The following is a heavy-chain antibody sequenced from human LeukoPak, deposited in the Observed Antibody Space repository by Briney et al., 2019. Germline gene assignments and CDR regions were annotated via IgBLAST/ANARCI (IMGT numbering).Heavy chain of an antibody. Sequence: ASVKVSCKTSGYTFTDYYMYWVRQAPGQGLEWMGWINPNSGGTNYAQKFQGRVTMTRDTSISTAYMELSRLRSDDTAVYYCARDLTHSSGWYSPFDYWGQGTLVTVSS. V-gene: IGHV1-2*02. CDR3: ARDLTHSSGWYSPFDY. CDR1: GYTFTDYY. D-gene: IGHD6-19*01. J-gene: IGHJ4*02. CDR2: INPNSGGT.